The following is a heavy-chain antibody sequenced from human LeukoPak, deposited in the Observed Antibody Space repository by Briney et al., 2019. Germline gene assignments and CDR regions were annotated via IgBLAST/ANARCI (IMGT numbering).Heavy chain of an antibody. CDR1: GYTFTSYD. V-gene: IGHV1-8*01. CDR3: ARALPVFGSGWFVYFDY. D-gene: IGHD6-19*01. J-gene: IGHJ4*02. CDR2: MNPNSGNA. Sequence: AASVKVSCKASGYTFTSYDINWVRQATGQGLEWMGWMNPNSGNAGYAQKFQGRVTMTRNTSISTAYMELSRLRSDDTAVYYCARALPVFGSGWFVYFDYWGQGTLVTVSS.